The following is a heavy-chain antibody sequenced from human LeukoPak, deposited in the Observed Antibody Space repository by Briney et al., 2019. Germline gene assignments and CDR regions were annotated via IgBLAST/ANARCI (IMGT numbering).Heavy chain of an antibody. Sequence: PGGSLRLSCAASGFTFSSYAMHWVRQAPGKGLEWVAVISYDGSNKYYADSVKGRFTISRDNSKNTLYLQMNSLRAEDTAVYYCARDRALTHYYYGMDVWGQGTTVTVSS. V-gene: IGHV3-30-3*01. J-gene: IGHJ6*02. CDR3: ARDRALTHYYYGMDV. CDR2: ISYDGSNK. CDR1: GFTFSSYA.